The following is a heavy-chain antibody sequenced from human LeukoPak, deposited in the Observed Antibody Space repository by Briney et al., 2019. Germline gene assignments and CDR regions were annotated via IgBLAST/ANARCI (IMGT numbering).Heavy chain of an antibody. Sequence: SGYYWGWIRQAPGKGLEWVSKISASSTYKNYAASVKGRFTVSRENTQNSLFLQMNRLRVEDTAIYYCVTVAYELAPFDSWGLGTLVTVSS. J-gene: IGHJ4*02. CDR1: SGYY. CDR3: VTVAYELAPFDS. D-gene: IGHD1-1*01. V-gene: IGHV3-11*05. CDR2: ISASSTYK.